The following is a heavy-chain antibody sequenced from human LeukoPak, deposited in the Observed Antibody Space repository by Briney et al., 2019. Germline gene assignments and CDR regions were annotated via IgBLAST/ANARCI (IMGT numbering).Heavy chain of an antibody. CDR3: AKDHSGYDARGYYFDY. J-gene: IGHJ4*02. Sequence: PGGSLRLSCAASGFTFSSYAMSWVRQAPGKGLEWVSAISGSGGSTYYADSVKGRFIISRDNSKNTLYLQMNSLRAEDTAVYYCAKDHSGYDARGYYFDYWGQGTLVTVSS. D-gene: IGHD5-12*01. CDR1: GFTFSSYA. CDR2: ISGSGGST. V-gene: IGHV3-23*01.